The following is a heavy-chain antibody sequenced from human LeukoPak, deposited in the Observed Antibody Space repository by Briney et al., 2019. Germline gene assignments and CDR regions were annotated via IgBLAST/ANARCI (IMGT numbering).Heavy chain of an antibody. J-gene: IGHJ4*02. CDR2: IYTSGST. CDR1: GGSLSSGSYY. D-gene: IGHD3-10*01. CDR3: AREVYYYGSGIPNSFDY. V-gene: IGHV4-61*02. Sequence: SQTLSLSCTVSGGSLSSGSYYWSWIRQPAGKGLEWIGRIYTSGSTNYNPSLKSRVTISVDTSKNQFALKLSSVTAADTAVYYCAREVYYYGSGIPNSFDYWGQGTLVTVSS.